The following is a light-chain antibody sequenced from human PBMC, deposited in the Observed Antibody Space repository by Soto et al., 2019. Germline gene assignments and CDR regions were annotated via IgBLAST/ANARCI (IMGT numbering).Light chain of an antibody. V-gene: IGKV1-5*03. J-gene: IGKJ1*01. Sequence: DIKMTQSPSTLSASVGDRVTITCRASQSISSWLAWYQQKPGKAPKLLIYKASSLESGVPSRFSGSGSGTEFTLTISSLQPDDFATYYCHQYSTYSRTFGPGTKVE. CDR2: KAS. CDR1: QSISSW. CDR3: HQYSTYSRT.